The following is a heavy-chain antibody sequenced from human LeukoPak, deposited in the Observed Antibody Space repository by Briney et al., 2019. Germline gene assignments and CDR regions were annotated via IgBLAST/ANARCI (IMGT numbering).Heavy chain of an antibody. CDR1: GFTFSSFA. D-gene: IGHD4-17*01. J-gene: IGHJ5*02. CDR3: TKDPNGNYVGAYDP. V-gene: IGHV3-23*01. CDR2: ITGNHGAT. Sequence: GGSLRLSCAASGFTFSSFAMTWVRQAPGKGLEWVSSITGNHGATYNIDSVKGRFTISRDNSQNTLYLQMNSLRVEDTAVYYCTKDPNGNYVGAYDPWGQGTLVTVSS.